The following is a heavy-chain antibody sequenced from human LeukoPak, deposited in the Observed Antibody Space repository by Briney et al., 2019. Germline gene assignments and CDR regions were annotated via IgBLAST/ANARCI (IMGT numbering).Heavy chain of an antibody. J-gene: IGHJ5*02. Sequence: SETLSLTCTVSGGSISSYYWSWIRQSPGKGLEWIGYIYYRGSTNYNPSLKSRVTISVDTSKNQFSLKLSSVTAADTAIYYCARAVIVVAAATQRNWFDPWGQGTLVTVSS. CDR1: GGSISSYY. D-gene: IGHD2-15*01. CDR3: ARAVIVVAAATQRNWFDP. V-gene: IGHV4-59*12. CDR2: IYYRGST.